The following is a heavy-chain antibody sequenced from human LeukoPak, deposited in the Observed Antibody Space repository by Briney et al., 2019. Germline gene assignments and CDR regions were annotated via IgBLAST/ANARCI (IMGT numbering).Heavy chain of an antibody. J-gene: IGHJ4*02. V-gene: IGHV3-21*01. CDR2: TSSSSSYI. Sequence: GGSLRLSCAASGFTFSSYSMNWVRQAPGKGLEWVSSTSSSSSYIYYADSVKGRFTISRDNAKNSLYLQMNSLRAEDTAVYYCASPSGVHSSSGLDYWGQGTLVTVSS. CDR3: ASPSGVHSSSGLDY. D-gene: IGHD6-6*01. CDR1: GFTFSSYS.